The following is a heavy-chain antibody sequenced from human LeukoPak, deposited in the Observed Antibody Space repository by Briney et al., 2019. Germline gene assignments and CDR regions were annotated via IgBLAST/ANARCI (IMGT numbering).Heavy chain of an antibody. J-gene: IGHJ4*02. Sequence: PGGSLRLSCIASEFTFSKYGMNWVRQAPGKGLERVAVISYDGSHTSYIDSVKGRFTISRDNSKNTLYLQMHSLRTEDTAVYFCAKDILSWSSGYPENVGFDYWGQGTRVAVSS. D-gene: IGHD3-22*01. CDR2: ISYDGSHT. CDR1: EFTFSKYG. V-gene: IGHV3-30*18. CDR3: AKDILSWSSGYPENVGFDY.